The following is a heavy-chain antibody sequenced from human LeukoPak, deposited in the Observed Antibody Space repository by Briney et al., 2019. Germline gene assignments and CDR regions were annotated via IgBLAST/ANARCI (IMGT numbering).Heavy chain of an antibody. D-gene: IGHD2-15*01. V-gene: IGHV4-61*01. CDR1: GGSVSSGSYY. CDR3: ASDRVANYYYYGMDV. J-gene: IGHJ6*02. CDR2: IYYSGST. Sequence: PSETLSLTCTVSGGSVSSGSYYWSWIRQPPGKGLEWIGYIYYSGSTNYNPSLKSRVTISVDTSKNQFSLKLSSVTAADTAVYYCASDRVANYYYYGMDVWGQGTTVTVSS.